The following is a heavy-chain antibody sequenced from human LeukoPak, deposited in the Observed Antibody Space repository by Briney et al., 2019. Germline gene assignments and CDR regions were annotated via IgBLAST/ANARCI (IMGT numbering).Heavy chain of an antibody. CDR1: GFTFSSYA. J-gene: IGHJ6*04. V-gene: IGHV3-48*03. CDR3: AELGITMIGGV. Sequence: GGSLRLSCAASGFTFSSYAMNWVRQAPGRGLEWVSYIGPSGTAIYYADSVKGRFTISRDNAKNSLYLQMNSLRAEDTAVYYCAELGITMIGGVWGKGTTVTISS. CDR2: IGPSGTAI. D-gene: IGHD3-10*02.